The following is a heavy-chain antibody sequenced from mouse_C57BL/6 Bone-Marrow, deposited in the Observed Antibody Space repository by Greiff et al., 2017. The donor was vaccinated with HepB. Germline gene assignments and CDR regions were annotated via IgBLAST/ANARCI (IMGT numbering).Heavy chain of an antibody. Sequence: QVQLQQPGAELVRPGSSVKLSCKASGYTFTSYWMDWVKQRPGQGLEWIGNIYPSDSETHYNQKFKDKATLTVDKSSSTAYMQLSSLTSEDSAVYYCARNTTVVGGYFDVWGTGTTVTVSS. V-gene: IGHV1-61*01. D-gene: IGHD1-1*01. CDR3: ARNTTVVGGYFDV. CDR1: GYTFTSYW. CDR2: IYPSDSET. J-gene: IGHJ1*03.